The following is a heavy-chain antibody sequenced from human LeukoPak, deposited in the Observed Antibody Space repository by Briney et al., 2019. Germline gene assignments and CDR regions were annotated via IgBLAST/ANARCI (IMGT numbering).Heavy chain of an antibody. V-gene: IGHV4-59*01. CDR1: GGSISSYY. Sequence: SETLSLTCTVSGGSISSYYWSWIRQPPGKGLEWIGYICYSGSTNYNPSLKSRVTISVDTSKNQFSLKLSSVTAADTAVYYCAREASSGSYQYYFDYWGQGTLVTVSS. CDR2: ICYSGST. CDR3: AREASSGSYQYYFDY. J-gene: IGHJ4*02. D-gene: IGHD3-10*01.